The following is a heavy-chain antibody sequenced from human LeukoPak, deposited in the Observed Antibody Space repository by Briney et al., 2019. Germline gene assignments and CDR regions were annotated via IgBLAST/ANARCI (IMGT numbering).Heavy chain of an antibody. Sequence: GGSLRLSCAASGFTFINYWMTWVRQAPGKGLERVANIKQDGSEKYYVDSVTGRFTISRDNAKNSLFLQMSSLRADDTAVYYCARGGIRGVLMEYWGQGTLVTVSS. V-gene: IGHV3-7*05. CDR3: ARGGIRGVLMEY. CDR2: IKQDGSEK. CDR1: GFTFINYW. D-gene: IGHD3-10*01. J-gene: IGHJ4*02.